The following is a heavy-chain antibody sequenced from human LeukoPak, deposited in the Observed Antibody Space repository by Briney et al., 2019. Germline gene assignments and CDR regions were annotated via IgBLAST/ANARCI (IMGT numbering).Heavy chain of an antibody. CDR2: ISYDGRNK. Sequence: GRSLRLSCVASGFTFSTFAMHWVRQAPGKGLEWVAVISYDGRNKYYADSVKGRFTISRDNSDNTLYLQMNSLGAGDTAVFYCARGWSFDYWGQGTVVTVSS. J-gene: IGHJ4*02. CDR3: ARGWSFDY. CDR1: GFTFSTFA. D-gene: IGHD6-13*01. V-gene: IGHV3-30*04.